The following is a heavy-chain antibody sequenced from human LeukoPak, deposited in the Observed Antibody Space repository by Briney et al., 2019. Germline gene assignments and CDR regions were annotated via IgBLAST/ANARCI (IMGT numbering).Heavy chain of an antibody. V-gene: IGHV3-30*02. D-gene: IGHD6-13*01. J-gene: IGHJ4*02. CDR2: IRYDGSNK. CDR3: TKPQGSSWYEFDS. CDR1: GFTFNIYG. Sequence: GGSLRLSCAASGFTFNIYGMHWVRQAPGKGLEWVAFIRYDGSNKYYADSVKGRFTISRDNSKNTLYLQMNSLRAEDTAIYYCTKPQGSSWYEFDSWGQGTLVTVSS.